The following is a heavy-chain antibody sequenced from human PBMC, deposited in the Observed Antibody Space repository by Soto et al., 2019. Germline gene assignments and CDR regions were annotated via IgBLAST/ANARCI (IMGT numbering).Heavy chain of an antibody. CDR3: TRANWYSEY. D-gene: IGHD7-27*01. CDR1: GGSISNHY. Sequence: QVQLQESGPGLVKPSETLSLTCSVSGGSISNHYWSWIRQPPGKGLEWIGYIYCNGNTNYNPSLKSRVTMSVDTSRNQLSLKLTTVTAADTAVYYCTRANWYSEYWGQGTLVTVSS. V-gene: IGHV4-59*11. J-gene: IGHJ4*02. CDR2: IYCNGNT.